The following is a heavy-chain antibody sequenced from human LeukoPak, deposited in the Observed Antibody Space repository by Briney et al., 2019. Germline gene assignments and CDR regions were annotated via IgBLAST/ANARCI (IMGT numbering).Heavy chain of an antibody. Sequence: GGSLRLSCAASGFTFSSYSMNWVRQAPGKGLEWVSYIRSSGRTIYYADSVKGRFTISRDNAKNSLYLQMNSLRAEDTAVYYCVRDPEALDYWGQGTQVTVSS. V-gene: IGHV3-48*01. CDR3: VRDPEALDY. J-gene: IGHJ4*02. CDR2: IRSSGRTI. CDR1: GFTFSSYS.